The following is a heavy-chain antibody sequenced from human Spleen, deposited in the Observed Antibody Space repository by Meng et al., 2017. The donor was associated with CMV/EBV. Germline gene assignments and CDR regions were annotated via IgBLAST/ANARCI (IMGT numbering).Heavy chain of an antibody. J-gene: IGHJ5*02. V-gene: IGHV1-18*01. CDR1: GYTFTSYG. CDR2: ISAYNGNT. CDR3: ARDRDDSGDQNPNWFDP. D-gene: IGHD4-17*01. Sequence: ASVKVSCKASGYTFTSYGISWVRQAPGQGLEWMGWISAYNGNTNYAQKLQGRVTMTTDTSTSTAYMELRSLRSDDTAVYYCARDRDDSGDQNPNWFDPWGQGTPVTVSS.